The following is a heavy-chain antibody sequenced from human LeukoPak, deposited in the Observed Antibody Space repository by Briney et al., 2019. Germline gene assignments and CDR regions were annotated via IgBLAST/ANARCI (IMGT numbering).Heavy chain of an antibody. CDR2: IYYSGST. Sequence: SETLSLTCTVSGGSISSYYWGWIRQPPGKGLEWIGSIYYSGSTYYNPSLKSRVTISVDTSKNQFSLKLSSVTAADTAVYYCARVTLGSLDPWGQGTLVTVSS. D-gene: IGHD1-26*01. CDR3: ARVTLGSLDP. CDR1: GGSISSYY. V-gene: IGHV4-39*07. J-gene: IGHJ5*02.